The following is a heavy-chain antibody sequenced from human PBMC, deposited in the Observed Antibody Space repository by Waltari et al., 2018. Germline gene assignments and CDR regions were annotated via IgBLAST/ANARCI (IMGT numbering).Heavy chain of an antibody. J-gene: IGHJ4*02. CDR3: ARLGDYDFWSGYVDY. Sequence: EVQLVQSGAEVKKPGESLKISCKGSGYSFTSYWIGLVRPMPGKGLEWMGIIYPGDSDTRYSPSFQGQVTISADKSISTAYLQWSSLKASDTAMYYCARLGDYDFWSGYVDYWGQGTLVTVSS. V-gene: IGHV5-51*01. CDR1: GYSFTSYW. CDR2: IYPGDSDT. D-gene: IGHD3-3*01.